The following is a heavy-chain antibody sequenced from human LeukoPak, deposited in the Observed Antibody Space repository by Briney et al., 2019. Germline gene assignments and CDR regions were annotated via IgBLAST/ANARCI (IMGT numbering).Heavy chain of an antibody. CDR2: IFYSGIT. CDR1: GGSISPYY. V-gene: IGHV4-59*01. J-gene: IGHJ4*02. D-gene: IGHD6-25*01. CDR3: ARAETLAAIYFDF. Sequence: PSETLSLTCSFSGGSISPYYWSWIRQPPGKGLEWIGYIFYSGITTYNPSLKSRVTISLDSSKNQFFLRLTSVTAADTAMYYCARAETLAAIYFDFWGQGSLVTVSS.